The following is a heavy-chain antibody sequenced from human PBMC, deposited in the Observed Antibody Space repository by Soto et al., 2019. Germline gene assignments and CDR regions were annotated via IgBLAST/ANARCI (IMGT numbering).Heavy chain of an antibody. D-gene: IGHD1-26*01. J-gene: IGHJ4*02. Sequence: GGSLRLSCAASGFTFSDYAMHWVRQAPGKGLEWVAVIWYDGSNKYYADSVKGRFTISRDNSKNTLYLQMNSLRAEDTAVYYCARDITGVGPRVYWGQGTLVTVSS. V-gene: IGHV3-33*08. CDR1: GFTFSDYA. CDR2: IWYDGSNK. CDR3: ARDITGVGPRVY.